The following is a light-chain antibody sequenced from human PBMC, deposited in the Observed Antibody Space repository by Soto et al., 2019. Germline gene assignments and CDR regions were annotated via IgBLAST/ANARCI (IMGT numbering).Light chain of an antibody. CDR2: SNN. Sequence: QSVLTQPPSASGTPGQRVTISCSGSSSNIGSNNVNWFQQLPGTAPKLLIHSNNQRPSGVPDRFSGSKSGTSAFLAISGLQSEDEADYYCAAWDGSLRSYVFGTGTKLTVL. V-gene: IGLV1-44*01. CDR3: AAWDGSLRSYV. J-gene: IGLJ1*01. CDR1: SSNIGSNN.